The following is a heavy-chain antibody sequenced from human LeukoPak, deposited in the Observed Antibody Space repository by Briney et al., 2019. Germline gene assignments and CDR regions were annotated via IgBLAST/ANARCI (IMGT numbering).Heavy chain of an antibody. CDR1: GGSFSGYY. D-gene: IGHD3-3*01. J-gene: IGHJ3*02. CDR3: ARDVWSGSNDAFDI. Sequence: SETLSLTCAVYGGSFSGYYWSWIRQPPGKGLEWIGEINHSGSTNYNPSLKSRVTISVDTSKNQFSLKLSSVTAADTAVYYRARDVWSGSNDAFDIWGQGTMVTVSS. V-gene: IGHV4-34*01. CDR2: INHSGST.